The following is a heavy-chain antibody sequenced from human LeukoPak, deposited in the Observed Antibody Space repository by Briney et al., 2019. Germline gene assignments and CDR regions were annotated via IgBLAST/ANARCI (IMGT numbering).Heavy chain of an antibody. V-gene: IGHV3-30*18. CDR3: AKCVATVTTLADY. D-gene: IGHD4-17*01. Sequence: GGSLRLSCAASGFTFSSYWMSWVRQAPGKGLEWVAVISYDGSNKYYADSVKGRLTISRDTSKNTLYLQMSSLRTEDTAVYYCAKCVATVTTLADYWGQGTLVTVSS. J-gene: IGHJ4*02. CDR1: GFTFSSYW. CDR2: ISYDGSNK.